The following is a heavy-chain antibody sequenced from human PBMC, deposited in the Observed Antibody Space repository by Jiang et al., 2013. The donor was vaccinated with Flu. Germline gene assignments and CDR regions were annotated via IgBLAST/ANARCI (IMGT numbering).Heavy chain of an antibody. D-gene: IGHD6-13*01. CDR2: INHSGTT. CDR1: GGSLSGFY. CDR3: ARDGYRNSWGFFDH. Sequence: LLKPSETLSLTCAVYGGSLSGFYWSWIRQPPGKGLEWIGEINHSGTTYYNPSLRSRVIMSVDTSKNQFSLRLSSATAADTAVYYCARDGYRNSWGFFDHWGQGTLVTVSS. J-gene: IGHJ4*02. V-gene: IGHV4-34*01.